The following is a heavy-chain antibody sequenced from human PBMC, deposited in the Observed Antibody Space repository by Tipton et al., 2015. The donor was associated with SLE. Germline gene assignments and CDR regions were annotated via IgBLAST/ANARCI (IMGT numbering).Heavy chain of an antibody. CDR2: IWFDGGKK. CDR3: ARDQHGSFDL. CDR1: GFSFRTFG. Sequence: QLVQSGGGVVQPGKSLRLSCAASGFSFRTFGMHWVRQAPGKGLEWLAVIWFDGGKKFYADSVRGRFTISRDNSKNTLFLQTDSLSAEDTAVYYCARDQHGSFDLWGQGTLVIVSS. V-gene: IGHV3-33*01. J-gene: IGHJ4*02. D-gene: IGHD1-1*01.